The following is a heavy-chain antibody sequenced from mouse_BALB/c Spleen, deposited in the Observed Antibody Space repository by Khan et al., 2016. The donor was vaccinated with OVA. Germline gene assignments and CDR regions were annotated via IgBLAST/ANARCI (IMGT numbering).Heavy chain of an antibody. CDR3: ARGYFGDPFAY. V-gene: IGHV5-4*02. CDR1: GFTFSDYY. Sequence: EVELVESGGGLVKSGGSLKLSCAASGFTFSDYYMYWVRQTPEKRLEWVATISDGGSYTYYPDSVKGQFTISRDDAKNILYLQMSSLKSEDTAMYYCARGYFGDPFAYWGQGTLVTVSA. J-gene: IGHJ3*01. D-gene: IGHD2-13*01. CDR2: ISDGGSYT.